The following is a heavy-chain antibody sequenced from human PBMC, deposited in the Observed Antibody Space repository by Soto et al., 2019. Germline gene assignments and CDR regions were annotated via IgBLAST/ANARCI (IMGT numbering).Heavy chain of an antibody. V-gene: IGHV3-74*03. CDR2: INSDGSRT. Sequence: GGSLRLSCAASGFTFSSYWMHWVRQAPGKGLVWVSRINSDGSRTTYADSVKGRFTISRDNAKNTLYLQMNSLRAEDTAMYYCATDPDSYGFSYFDYWGHGALVTVSS. CDR3: ATDPDSYGFSYFDY. CDR1: GFTFSSYW. J-gene: IGHJ4*01. D-gene: IGHD5-18*01.